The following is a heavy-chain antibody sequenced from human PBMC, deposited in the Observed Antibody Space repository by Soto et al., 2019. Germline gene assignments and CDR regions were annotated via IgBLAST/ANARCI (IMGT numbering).Heavy chain of an antibody. Sequence: SETLSLTCTVSGGSISSGGYYWSWIRQHPGKGLEWIGYIYYSGSTYYNPSLKSRVTISVDTSKNQFSLKLSSVTAADTAVYYCARALAAAGTNWFDPWGQGTLVTVSS. CDR3: ARALAAAGTNWFDP. D-gene: IGHD6-13*01. CDR2: IYYSGST. V-gene: IGHV4-31*03. CDR1: GGSISSGGYY. J-gene: IGHJ5*02.